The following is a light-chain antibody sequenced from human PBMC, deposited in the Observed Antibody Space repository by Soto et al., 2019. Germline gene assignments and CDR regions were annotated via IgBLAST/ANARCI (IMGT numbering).Light chain of an antibody. J-gene: IGKJ4*01. CDR1: QSIAKF. V-gene: IGKV1-39*01. Sequence: DIQMTQSPSSLSASFGDRVTITCRTSQSIAKFLNWYQQRPGKAPKVLIYGASSLQTGVPSRFSGSGFGTDFTLTISSLQPEDFATYYCQKYNSAPLTFGGGTKVDIK. CDR3: QKYNSAPLT. CDR2: GAS.